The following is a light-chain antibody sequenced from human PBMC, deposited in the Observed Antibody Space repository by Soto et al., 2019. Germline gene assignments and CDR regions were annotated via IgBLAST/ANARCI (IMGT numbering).Light chain of an antibody. CDR1: SSNIGAGYD. V-gene: IGLV1-40*01. CDR3: QSYDSSLSGV. Sequence: QSVLTQPPSVSGAPGQRVTISCTGSSSNIGAGYDVHWYQQLPGTAPKLLIYGNSNRPSGVPDRFSGSKSGTSASLAITGLQAEDEADYYCQSYDSSLSGVFGTGTKLTFL. CDR2: GNS. J-gene: IGLJ1*01.